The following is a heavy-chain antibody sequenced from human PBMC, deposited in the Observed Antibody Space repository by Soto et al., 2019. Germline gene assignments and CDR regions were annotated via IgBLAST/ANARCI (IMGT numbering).Heavy chain of an antibody. V-gene: IGHV4-59*01. CDR3: ALYCGGGSCYWSRDNWFDP. Sequence: PSETLSLTCTVSGGSISSYYWSWIRQPPGKGLEWIGYIYYSGSTNYNPSLKSRVTISVDTSKNQFSLKLSSVTAADTAVYYCALYCGGGSCYWSRDNWFDPWGQGTLVTVSS. CDR2: IYYSGST. CDR1: GGSISSYY. J-gene: IGHJ5*02. D-gene: IGHD2-15*01.